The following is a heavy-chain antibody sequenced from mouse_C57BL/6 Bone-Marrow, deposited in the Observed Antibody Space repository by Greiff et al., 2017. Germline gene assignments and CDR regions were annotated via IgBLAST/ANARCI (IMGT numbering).Heavy chain of an antibody. CDR1: GYTFTDYN. V-gene: IGHV1-22*01. Sequence: EVKLMESGPELVKPGASVKMSCKASGYTFTDYNMHWVKPSHGKSLEWIGYINPNNGGTSYNQKFKGKATLTVNKSSSTAYMELRSLTSEDSAVYYCDDGYYRAYWGQGTLVTVSA. J-gene: IGHJ3*01. CDR2: INPNNGGT. CDR3: DDGYYRAY. D-gene: IGHD2-3*01.